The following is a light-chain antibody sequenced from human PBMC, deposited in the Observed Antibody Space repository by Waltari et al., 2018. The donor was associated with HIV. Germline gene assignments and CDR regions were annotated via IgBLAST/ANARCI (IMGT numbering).Light chain of an antibody. CDR1: SSDVGIYNL. Sequence: QSALTQPASVSGSPGQSITISCTGTSSDVGIYNLVSWYQQYPGKAPNLMIYEVSQRPSGVSIRVSGSKSGNTASLTISGLQAEDEADYYCCSYASSSSYVMFGGGTKLTVL. J-gene: IGLJ3*02. V-gene: IGLV2-23*02. CDR2: EVS. CDR3: CSYASSSSYVM.